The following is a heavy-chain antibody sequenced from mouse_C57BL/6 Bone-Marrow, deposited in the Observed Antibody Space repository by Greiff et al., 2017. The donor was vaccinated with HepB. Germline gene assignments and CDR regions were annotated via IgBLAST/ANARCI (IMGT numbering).Heavy chain of an antibody. CDR2: ISYDGSN. D-gene: IGHD4-1*01. CDR1: GYSITSGYY. V-gene: IGHV3-6*01. Sequence: EVKVEESGPGLVKPSQSLSLTCSVTGYSITSGYYWNWIRQFPGNKLEWMGYISYDGSNNYNPSLKNRISITRDTSKNQFFLKLNSVTTEDTATYYCARETGTSDYWGQGTTLTVSS. J-gene: IGHJ2*01. CDR3: ARETGTSDY.